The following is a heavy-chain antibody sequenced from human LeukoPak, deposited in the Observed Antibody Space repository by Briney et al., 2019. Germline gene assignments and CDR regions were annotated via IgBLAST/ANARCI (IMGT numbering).Heavy chain of an antibody. CDR3: ARVGLTSDY. CDR2: INHSGST. CDR1: GGSFSGYY. J-gene: IGHJ4*02. Sequence: PSETLSLTCAVYGGSFSGYYWSWIRQPPRKGLEWIGEINHSGSTNYNPSLKSRVTISVDTSKNQFSLKLSSVTAADTAVYYCARVGLTSDYWGQGTLVTVSS. V-gene: IGHV4-34*01. D-gene: IGHD3-9*01.